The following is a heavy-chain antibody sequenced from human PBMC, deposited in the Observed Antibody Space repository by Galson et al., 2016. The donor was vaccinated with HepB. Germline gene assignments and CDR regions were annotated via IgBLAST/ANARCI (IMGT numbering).Heavy chain of an antibody. Sequence: SLRLSCAASGFTFSSFAMHWVRQAPGKGLEWVAVISSAGTYEYYEDSVKGRFTLSRDNSKNTLSLQVNSLRPEETAVYYCAKGVYYDSRPGHDAFDIWGQGTMVTVSS. V-gene: IGHV3-30*18. CDR2: ISSAGTYE. CDR1: GFTFSSFA. J-gene: IGHJ3*02. CDR3: AKGVYYDSRPGHDAFDI. D-gene: IGHD3-16*01.